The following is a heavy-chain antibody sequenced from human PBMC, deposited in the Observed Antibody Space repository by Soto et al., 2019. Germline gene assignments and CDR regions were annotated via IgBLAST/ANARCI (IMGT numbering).Heavy chain of an antibody. V-gene: IGHV4-34*01. CDR1: GGSFSGYY. CDR2: INHSGST. Sequence: QVQLQQWGAGLLKPSETLSLTCAVYGGSFSGYYWSWIRQPPGKGLEWIGEINHSGSTNYNPSLESPVTISVDTSKNQFSLKLSSVTAADTAVYYCARADSSSWPPWYYYYGMAVWGRGTTVTVSS. CDR3: ARADSSSWPPWYYYYGMAV. D-gene: IGHD6-13*01. J-gene: IGHJ6*04.